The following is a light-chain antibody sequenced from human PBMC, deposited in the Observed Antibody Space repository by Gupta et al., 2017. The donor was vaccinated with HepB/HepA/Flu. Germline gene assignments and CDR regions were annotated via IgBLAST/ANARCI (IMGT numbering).Light chain of an antibody. CDR3: QQSYSTRPT. J-gene: IGKJ2*01. CDR2: AVS. V-gene: IGKV1-39*01. CDR1: QSISNY. Sequence: DIQMTPSPSSLSASVGDRVTITCRASQSISNYLNWYQQKPGKAPKFLINAVSSLQSGVPSRFSGTGSGTDFTLTISSLQPEDFGTYYCQQSYSTRPTFGRGTKLEIK.